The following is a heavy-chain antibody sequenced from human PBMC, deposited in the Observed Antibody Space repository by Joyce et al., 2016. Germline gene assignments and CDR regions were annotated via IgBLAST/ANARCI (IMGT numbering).Heavy chain of an antibody. D-gene: IGHD1-26*01. CDR2: INSDGSSI. CDR3: ARGGTDGNLFDY. J-gene: IGHJ4*02. Sequence: EVQLVESGGGLVQPGGSLRLSCAASGFTFSSSWMHWVRKTPGKGLVGVSRINSDGSSISYADSVKGRFTVSRDNTKNTLYLQMNSLRAEDTAVFYCARGGTDGNLFDYWGQGTLVTVSS. V-gene: IGHV3-74*01. CDR1: GFTFSSSW.